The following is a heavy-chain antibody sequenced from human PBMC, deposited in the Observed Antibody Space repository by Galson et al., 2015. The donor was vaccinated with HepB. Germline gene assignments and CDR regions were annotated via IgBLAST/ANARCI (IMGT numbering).Heavy chain of an antibody. CDR2: IIPILGIA. CDR1: GGTFSSYV. CDR3: ARKPLQYNWFDP. J-gene: IGHJ5*02. V-gene: IGHV1-69*04. Sequence: SVKVSCKASGGTFSSYVVSWVRQAPGQGLEWMGRIIPILGIANYAQKFQGRVTITADKSTSTAYMELSSLRSEDTAVYYCARKPLQYNWFDPWGQGTLVTVYS.